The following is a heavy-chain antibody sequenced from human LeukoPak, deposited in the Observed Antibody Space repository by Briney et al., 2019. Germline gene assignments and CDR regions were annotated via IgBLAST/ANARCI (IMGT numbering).Heavy chain of an antibody. D-gene: IGHD3-22*01. CDR1: GVSISSSSYY. CDR3: AVLNYYDSSGYLDY. J-gene: IGHJ4*02. V-gene: IGHV4-39*01. CDR2: IYYSGST. Sequence: SETLSLTCTLSGVSISSSSYYWGWIRQPPGKGLEWIGSIYYSGSTYYNPSLKSRFTISVDTSKNQFSLKLSSVTAAYTAVYYCAVLNYYDSSGYLDYWGQGTLVTVSS.